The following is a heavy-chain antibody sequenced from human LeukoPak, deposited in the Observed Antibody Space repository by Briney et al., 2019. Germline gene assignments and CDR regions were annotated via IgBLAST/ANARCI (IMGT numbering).Heavy chain of an antibody. V-gene: IGHV1-2*02. J-gene: IGHJ4*02. CDR2: INPNSGGP. D-gene: IGHD1-26*01. CDR3: ARVHRGSYPSDY. CDR1: GYTFTGYY. Sequence: ASVKVSCKASGYTFTGYYMHWVRQAPGQGLEWMGWINPNSGGPNYAQKFQGRVTMTRDTSISTAYMELSRLRSDDTAVYYCARVHRGSYPSDYWGQGTLVTVSS.